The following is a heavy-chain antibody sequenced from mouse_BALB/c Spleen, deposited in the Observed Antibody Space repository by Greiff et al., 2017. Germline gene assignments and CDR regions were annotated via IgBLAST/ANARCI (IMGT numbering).Heavy chain of an antibody. V-gene: IGHV1-54*01. Sequence: QVQLQQSGAELVRPGTSVKVSCKASGYAFTNYLIEWVKQRPGQGLEWIGVINPGSGGTNYNEKFKGKATLTADKSSSTAYMQLSSLTSDDSAVYFCASTMILLYAMDYWGQGTSVTVSS. CDR1: GYAFTNYL. CDR2: INPGSGGT. J-gene: IGHJ4*01. D-gene: IGHD2-4*01. CDR3: ASTMILLYAMDY.